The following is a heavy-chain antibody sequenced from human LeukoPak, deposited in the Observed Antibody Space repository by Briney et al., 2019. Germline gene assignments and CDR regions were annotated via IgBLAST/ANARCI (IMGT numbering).Heavy chain of an antibody. CDR1: GFTLSSFA. CDR2: ISGSGDNT. D-gene: IGHD4-11*01. CDR3: AKDLHDYGNYVGWFDS. V-gene: IGHV3-23*01. Sequence: PGGSLRLSCAASGFTLSSFAMDWVRQAPGKGLEWVSAISGSGDNTYYADSVKGRFTISRDNSKTTLFLQMNSLRAEDTAVYYCAKDLHDYGNYVGWFDSWGQGTLVTVSS. J-gene: IGHJ5*01.